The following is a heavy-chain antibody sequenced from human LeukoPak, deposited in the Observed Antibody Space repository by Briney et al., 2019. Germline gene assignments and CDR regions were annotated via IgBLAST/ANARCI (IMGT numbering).Heavy chain of an antibody. CDR3: AREATGYCSSTSCSRGFDP. CDR1: GYTFTSYD. V-gene: IGHV1-69*04. Sequence: ASVKVSCKASGYTFTSYDINWVRQATGQGLEWMGRIIPIFGIANYAQKFQGRVTITADKSTSTAYMELSSLRSEDTAVYYCAREATGYCSSTSCSRGFDPWGQGTLVTVSS. J-gene: IGHJ5*02. CDR2: IIPIFGIA. D-gene: IGHD2-2*01.